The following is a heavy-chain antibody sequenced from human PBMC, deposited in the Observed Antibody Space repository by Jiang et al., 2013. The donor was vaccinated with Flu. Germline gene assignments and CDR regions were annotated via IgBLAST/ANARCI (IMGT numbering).Heavy chain of an antibody. CDR1: GFTFSSYG. CDR2: ISYDGSNK. D-gene: IGHD6-19*01. CDR3: ARNPRRWLVSGPSHGMDV. J-gene: IGHJ6*02. Sequence: QLVESGGGVVQPGRSLRLSCAASGFTFSSYGMHWVRQAPGKGLEWVAVISYDGSNKYYADSVKGRFTISRDNSKNTLYLQMNSLRAEDTAVYYCARNPRRWLVSGPSHGMDVWGQGTTVTVSS. V-gene: IGHV3-30*03.